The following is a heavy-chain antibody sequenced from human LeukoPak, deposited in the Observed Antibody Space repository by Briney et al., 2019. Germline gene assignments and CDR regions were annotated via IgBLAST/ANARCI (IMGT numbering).Heavy chain of an antibody. D-gene: IGHD3-9*01. Sequence: GGSLRLSCAASGFTFSSYWMSWVRQAPGKGLEWVANIKQDGSEKYYVDSVKGRFTISRDNAKNSLYLQMNSLRAEDTAVYYCAREESEGYDILTGYSMDVWGQGTTVTVSS. CDR3: AREESEGYDILTGYSMDV. V-gene: IGHV3-7*03. CDR1: GFTFSSYW. CDR2: IKQDGSEK. J-gene: IGHJ6*02.